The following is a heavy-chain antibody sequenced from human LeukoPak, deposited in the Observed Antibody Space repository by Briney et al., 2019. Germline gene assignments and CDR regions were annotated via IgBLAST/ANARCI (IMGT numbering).Heavy chain of an antibody. V-gene: IGHV3-30*18. J-gene: IGHJ4*02. CDR1: GFTFSSYG. CDR2: ISYDGSNK. CDR3: AKIKGYSYGIFDY. Sequence: RRSLRLSCAASGFTFSSYGMHWVRQAPGKGLEWVAVISYDGSNKYYADSVKGRFTISRDNSKNTLYLQMNSLRAEDTAVYYCAKIKGYSYGIFDYWGQGTLVTVSS. D-gene: IGHD5-18*01.